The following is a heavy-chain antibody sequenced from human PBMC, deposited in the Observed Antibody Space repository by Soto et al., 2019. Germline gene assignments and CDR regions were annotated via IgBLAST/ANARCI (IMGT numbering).Heavy chain of an antibody. CDR1: VFTFSSYA. J-gene: IGHJ4*02. CDR3: TKRDIVTGHGYYFDY. Sequence: GGSLRLSFAASVFTFSSYAMSWVRQAPRKGLEWVSAITGSGAGTYYADSVKARFTISRDNSRTTLYLQMFSLRAEDIFVYYCTKRDIVTGHGYYFDYWGQGTLLTVSS. V-gene: IGHV3-23*01. CDR2: ITGSGAGT. D-gene: IGHD3-9*01.